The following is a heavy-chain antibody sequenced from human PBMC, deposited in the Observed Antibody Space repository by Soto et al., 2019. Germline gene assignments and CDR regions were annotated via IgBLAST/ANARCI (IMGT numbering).Heavy chain of an antibody. V-gene: IGHV3-9*01. Sequence: SLKISCAASGFTFDDYAMHWVRQAPGKGLEWVSGISGNSDDIDYADSVKGRFTISRDNAKNSLYLQMNSLRAEDTALYYCVKVAIAVVVVAHLDSWGQGTLVTVSS. D-gene: IGHD2-15*01. J-gene: IGHJ4*02. CDR1: GFTFDDYA. CDR2: ISGNSDDI. CDR3: VKVAIAVVVVAHLDS.